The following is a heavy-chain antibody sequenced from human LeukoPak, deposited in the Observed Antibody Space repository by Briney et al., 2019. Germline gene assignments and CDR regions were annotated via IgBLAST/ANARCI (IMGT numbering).Heavy chain of an antibody. CDR1: GFTFSDYY. J-gene: IGHJ4*01. D-gene: IGHD3-22*01. CDR3: ARDRSEDDSSGYTHRDFDS. Sequence: GGSLRLSCAASGFTFSDYYMNWIRQAPGKGLEWSSYISSSGTNINYTDSVRGRFAISRDNPKKALYLQMNSLRAEDTAVYYCARDRSEDDSSGYTHRDFDSWGHGTLVIVSS. CDR2: ISSSGTNI. V-gene: IGHV3-11*04.